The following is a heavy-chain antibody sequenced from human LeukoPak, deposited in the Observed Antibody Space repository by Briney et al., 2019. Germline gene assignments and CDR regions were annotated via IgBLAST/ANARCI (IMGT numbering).Heavy chain of an antibody. Sequence: GGSLRLSCAASGFTFSSYAMHWVRQAPGKGLEWVSYISSSSSTIYYADSVKGRFTISRDNAKNSLYLQMNSLRAEDTAVYYCLLLDYGGDYWGQGTLVTVSS. CDR2: ISSSSSTI. CDR1: GFTFSSYA. CDR3: LLLDYGGDY. D-gene: IGHD4-17*01. J-gene: IGHJ4*02. V-gene: IGHV3-48*01.